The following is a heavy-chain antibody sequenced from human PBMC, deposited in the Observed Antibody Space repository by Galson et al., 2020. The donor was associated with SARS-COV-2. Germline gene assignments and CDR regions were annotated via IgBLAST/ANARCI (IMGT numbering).Heavy chain of an antibody. CDR2: IYTSGST. D-gene: IGHD3-22*01. V-gene: IGHV4-61*09. Sequence: TLSLTCTVSGGSISSGSYYWSWIRQPAGKGLEWIGHIYTSGSTNYNPSLKSRVTISVDTSKNQFSLKLSSVTAADTAVYYCAGSITMIVVAPQTFDYWGQGTLVTVSS. CDR3: AGSITMIVVAPQTFDY. J-gene: IGHJ4*02. CDR1: GGSISSGSYY.